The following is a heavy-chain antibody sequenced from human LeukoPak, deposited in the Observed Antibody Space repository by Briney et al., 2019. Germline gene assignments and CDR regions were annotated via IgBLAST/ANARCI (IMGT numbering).Heavy chain of an antibody. V-gene: IGHV3-7*01. CDR2: INQDGSEI. J-gene: IGHJ4*02. Sequence: GGSLRLSCAASGFTFSNYWMDWVRQAPGKGLEWVANINQDGSEIYYVDSVKGRFTISRDNAKNSLYLQMNSLRAEDTAVYYCTRSLDYWGQGTLATVSS. CDR3: TRSLDY. CDR1: GFTFSNYW.